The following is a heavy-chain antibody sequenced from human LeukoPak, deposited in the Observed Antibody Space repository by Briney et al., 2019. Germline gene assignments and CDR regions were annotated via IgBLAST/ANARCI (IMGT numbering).Heavy chain of an antibody. V-gene: IGHV4-34*01. D-gene: IGHD5-18*01. CDR1: GGSFSGYY. J-gene: IGHJ4*02. CDR2: INHSGST. CDR3: ARGADGYSYGPYYFDY. Sequence: SETLSLTCAVYGGSFSGYYWSWIRQPPGKGLEWIGEINHSGSTNYNPSLKSRVTISVDTSKNQFSLKLSSVTAADTAVYYCARGADGYSYGPYYFDYWGQETLVTVSS.